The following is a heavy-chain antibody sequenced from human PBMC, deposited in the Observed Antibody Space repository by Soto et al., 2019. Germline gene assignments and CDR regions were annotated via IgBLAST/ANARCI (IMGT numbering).Heavy chain of an antibody. J-gene: IGHJ4*02. V-gene: IGHV3-74*01. Sequence: EVQLVESGGGLVQPGESLRLSCAASGFTFSSHWMHWVRQAPGRGLVWVSRIKTDGTTTSCADSVKGRFTISRDNAKNTLYLQMNSLRTEDTAVYYCARDSAVTGTGLDYWGQGTLVTVSS. CDR3: ARDSAVTGTGLDY. D-gene: IGHD6-19*01. CDR2: IKTDGTTT. CDR1: GFTFSSHW.